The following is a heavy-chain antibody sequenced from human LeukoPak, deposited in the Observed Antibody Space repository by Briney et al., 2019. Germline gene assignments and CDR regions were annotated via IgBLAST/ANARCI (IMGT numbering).Heavy chain of an antibody. D-gene: IGHD2-2*01. CDR2: IYYSGST. Sequence: PSETLSLTCTVAGDSISSGDYYWSWIRQPPGKGLEWIGYIYYSGSTYYNPSLKSRVTISVDTSKNQFSLRLSSVTAADTAVYYCARWSIVVVPAAMAVDAFDIWGQGTMVTVSS. J-gene: IGHJ3*02. CDR3: ARWSIVVVPAAMAVDAFDI. CDR1: GDSISSGDYY. V-gene: IGHV4-30-4*01.